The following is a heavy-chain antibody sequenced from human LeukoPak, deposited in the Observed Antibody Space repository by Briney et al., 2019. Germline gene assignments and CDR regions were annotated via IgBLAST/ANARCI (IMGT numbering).Heavy chain of an antibody. J-gene: IGHJ5*02. CDR3: ARQDSGWYFVDWFDP. CDR1: GGSISSSSYF. V-gene: IGHV4-39*07. Sequence: PSETLSLTCTVSGGSISSSSYFWGWIRQPPGKGLEWIGSIYYSGSTYYNPSLKSRVTISVDTSKNQFSLKLNSVTPADTAVYYCARQDSGWYFVDWFDPWGQGTLVTVSS. CDR2: IYYSGST. D-gene: IGHD6-19*01.